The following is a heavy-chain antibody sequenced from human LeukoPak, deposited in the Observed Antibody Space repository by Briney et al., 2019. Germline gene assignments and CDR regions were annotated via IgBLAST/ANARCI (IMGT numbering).Heavy chain of an antibody. Sequence: GGSLRLSCAASGFTFSSYAMSWVRQAPGKGLEWVSAISGSGGSTYYADSVKGRFTISRDNSKNTLYLQMNSLRAEDTAVHYCAKDSQQLVRWWFDPWGQGTLVTVSS. D-gene: IGHD6-13*01. J-gene: IGHJ5*02. V-gene: IGHV3-23*01. CDR2: ISGSGGST. CDR3: AKDSQQLVRWWFDP. CDR1: GFTFSSYA.